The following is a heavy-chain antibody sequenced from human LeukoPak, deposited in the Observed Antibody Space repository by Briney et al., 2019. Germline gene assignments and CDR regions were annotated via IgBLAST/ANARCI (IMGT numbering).Heavy chain of an antibody. CDR1: GFTFSSFA. CDR3: ARGKQREDSYDRKNLRRYNWFDP. V-gene: IGHV3-30-3*01. Sequence: GGSLRLSCAASGFTFSSFAMHWVRQAPGKGLEWVTIISYDGSNKYYADSVKGRFTISRDNSKNTLYLQMNSLRVEDTAVYYCARGKQREDSYDRKNLRRYNWFDPWGQGTLVTVSS. D-gene: IGHD3-22*01. J-gene: IGHJ5*02. CDR2: ISYDGSNK.